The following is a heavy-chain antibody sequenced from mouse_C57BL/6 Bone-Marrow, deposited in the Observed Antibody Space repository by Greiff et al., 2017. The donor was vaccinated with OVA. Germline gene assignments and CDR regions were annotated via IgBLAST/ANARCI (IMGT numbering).Heavy chain of an antibody. D-gene: IGHD2-5*01. CDR2: IRNKANNHAT. CDR1: GFTFSDAW. Sequence: EVKVEESGGGLVQPGGSMKLSCAASGFTFSDAWMDWVRQSPEKGLEWVAEIRNKANNHATYYAESVKGRFTISRDDSKSSVYLQMNSLRAEDTVIYYCTSAYYINYRVYYYAMDYWGQGTSVTVSS. J-gene: IGHJ4*01. CDR3: TSAYYINYRVYYYAMDY. V-gene: IGHV6-6*01.